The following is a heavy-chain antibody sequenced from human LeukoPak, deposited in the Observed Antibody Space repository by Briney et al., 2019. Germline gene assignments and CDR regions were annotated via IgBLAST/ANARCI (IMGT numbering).Heavy chain of an antibody. Sequence: ASVKVSCKASGYTFTGYYMHWVRQAPGQGLEWMGWINPNSGGTNYAQKFQGRVTMTRDTSISTAYMELSRLRSDDTAVCYCARDGRPYRIVGASDYWGQGTLVTVSS. CDR2: INPNSGGT. CDR1: GYTFTGYY. V-gene: IGHV1-2*02. CDR3: ARDGRPYRIVGASDY. J-gene: IGHJ4*02. D-gene: IGHD1-26*01.